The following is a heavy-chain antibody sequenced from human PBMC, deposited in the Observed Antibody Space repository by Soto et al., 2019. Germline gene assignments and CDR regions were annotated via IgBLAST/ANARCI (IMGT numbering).Heavy chain of an antibody. CDR1: GFTFSSYS. Sequence: GGSLRLSCAASGFTFSSYSMNWVRRAPGKGLEWVSSISSSSSYIYYADSVKGRFTISRDNAKNSLYLQMNSLRAEDTAVYYCARVVPALGELSPSDYWGQGTLVTVSS. J-gene: IGHJ4*02. V-gene: IGHV3-21*01. CDR2: ISSSSSYI. CDR3: ARVVPALGELSPSDY. D-gene: IGHD3-16*02.